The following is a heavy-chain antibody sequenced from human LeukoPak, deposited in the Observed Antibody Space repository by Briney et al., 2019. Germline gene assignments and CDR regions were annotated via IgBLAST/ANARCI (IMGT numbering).Heavy chain of an antibody. Sequence: SETLSLTCNVSGVSVSTSHWNWIRQRPGKGLEWIGCLSYTGKTDYNPSLKSRVSISLGSSNNHFSLKLTSVTAADTAVYYCSEGYFEPFDHWGQGILATVSS. CDR2: LSYTGKT. CDR1: GVSVSTSH. CDR3: SEGYFEPFDH. V-gene: IGHV4-59*02. D-gene: IGHD2/OR15-2a*01. J-gene: IGHJ4*02.